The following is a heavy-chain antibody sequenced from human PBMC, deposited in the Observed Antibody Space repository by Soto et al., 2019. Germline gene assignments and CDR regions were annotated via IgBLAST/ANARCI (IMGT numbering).Heavy chain of an antibody. CDR2: IIGSGGST. CDR3: ATDSAEGMSDTHYYDMDV. J-gene: IGHJ6*03. CDR1: GFTFSSYA. Sequence: GGSLRLSCAASGFTFSSYAMSWVRQAPGKGLVWFFAIIGSGGSTYYAASLKGRFTISIDNSKNTLYLKMSCVSAADTAVYYCATDSAEGMSDTHYYDMDVWGKGTTVTVSS. D-gene: IGHD2-15*01. V-gene: IGHV3-23*01.